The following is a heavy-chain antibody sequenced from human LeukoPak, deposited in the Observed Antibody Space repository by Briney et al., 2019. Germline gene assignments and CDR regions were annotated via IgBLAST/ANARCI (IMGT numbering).Heavy chain of an antibody. Sequence: GWSLTLSFAASGFTFSSYSMNWLRQAPGKGLEWVSYICCSSSTIYYADSVKGRFTISRDNAKNSLYLQMNSLRAEDTAVYYCARDHYGDYGVDYWGQGTLVTVSS. J-gene: IGHJ4*02. V-gene: IGHV3-48*01. CDR3: ARDHYGDYGVDY. CDR1: GFTFSSYS. D-gene: IGHD4-17*01. CDR2: ICCSSSTI.